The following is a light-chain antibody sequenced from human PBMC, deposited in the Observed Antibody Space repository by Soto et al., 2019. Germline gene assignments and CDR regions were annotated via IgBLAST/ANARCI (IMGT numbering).Light chain of an antibody. Sequence: EIVLTQSPGTLSLSPGDRATLSWRASQSVRSNYLAWYQQKPGQAPRLLLYGASSRATGIPDRFSGSGSGTDFTLTISRLEPEDFAVYYCQQYDTSPPLTFGGGTKVDIK. CDR2: GAS. V-gene: IGKV3-20*01. J-gene: IGKJ4*01. CDR1: QSVRSNY. CDR3: QQYDTSPPLT.